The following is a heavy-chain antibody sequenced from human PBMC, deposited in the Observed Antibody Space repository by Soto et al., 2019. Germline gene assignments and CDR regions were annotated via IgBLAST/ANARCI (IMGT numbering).Heavy chain of an antibody. V-gene: IGHV3-23*01. D-gene: IGHD2-15*01. J-gene: IGHJ6*03. CDR1: GFTFSSYA. CDR2: ISGSGGST. Sequence: EVQLLESGGGLVQPGGSLRLSCAASGFTFSSYAMSWVRQAPGKGLEWVAAISGSGGSTYYADSVKGRFTISRDNSKNTLYLQMNSLRAEDTAVYYCARHGVVAAIYYCYMDVWGKGTTVTVSS. CDR3: ARHGVVAAIYYCYMDV.